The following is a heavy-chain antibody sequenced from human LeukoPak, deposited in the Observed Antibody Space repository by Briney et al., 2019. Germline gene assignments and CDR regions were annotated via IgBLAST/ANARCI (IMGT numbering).Heavy chain of an antibody. J-gene: IGHJ3*02. CDR3: AREEGSGRYPRYGAFDI. Sequence: PSETLSLTCTVSGGSISSSSYYWGWIRQPPGEGLEWIGSIYYSGSTYYNPSLKSRVTMSVDTSKNQFSLKLSSVTAADTAVYYCAREEGSGRYPRYGAFDIWGQGTMVTVSS. V-gene: IGHV4-39*02. CDR2: IYYSGST. D-gene: IGHD6-19*01. CDR1: GGSISSSSYY.